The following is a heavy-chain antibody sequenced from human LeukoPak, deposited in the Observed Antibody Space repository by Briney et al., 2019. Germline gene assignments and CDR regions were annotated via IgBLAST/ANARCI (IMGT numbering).Heavy chain of an antibody. J-gene: IGHJ3*02. CDR3: ARAGVGATIDI. V-gene: IGHV3-21*01. CDR1: GFTFSSYS. D-gene: IGHD1-26*01. Sequence: PGGSLRLSCAASGFTFSSYSMNWVRQAPGKGLEWVSSISSSSSYIYYADSVKARFTISRDNAKNSLYLQMNSLRAEDTAVYYCARAGVGATIDIWGQGTMVTVSS. CDR2: ISSSSSYI.